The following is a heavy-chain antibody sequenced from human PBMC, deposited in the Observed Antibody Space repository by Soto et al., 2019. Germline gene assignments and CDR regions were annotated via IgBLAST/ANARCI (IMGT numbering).Heavy chain of an antibody. CDR1: GYTFRSYD. Sequence: ASEKVSCKASGYTFRSYDIHWVRQATGQGLEWMGWVNPNTGNTGYAQRFQGRVTMTRDISKSTAYMELSRLTSEDTTIYYCASAYGAGFFACRGPGTLVTGSA. V-gene: IGHV1-8*01. CDR3: ASAYGAGFFAC. J-gene: IGHJ1*01. D-gene: IGHD3-10*01. CDR2: VNPNTGNT.